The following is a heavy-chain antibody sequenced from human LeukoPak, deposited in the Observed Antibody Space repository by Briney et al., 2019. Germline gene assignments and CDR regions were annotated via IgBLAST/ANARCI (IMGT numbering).Heavy chain of an antibody. J-gene: IGHJ3*02. CDR3: ARKDEGGNDGFAI. CDR1: GGTFNTYT. Sequence: SVKVSCKASGGTFNTYTISWVRQAPGQGLEWMGRIIPILGTADYAHKFQGRVTMTADKSTSTAYMGLRSLRSDDTAVYYCARKDEGGNDGFAIWGQGTMVTVSS. V-gene: IGHV1-69*08. D-gene: IGHD5-24*01. CDR2: IIPILGTA.